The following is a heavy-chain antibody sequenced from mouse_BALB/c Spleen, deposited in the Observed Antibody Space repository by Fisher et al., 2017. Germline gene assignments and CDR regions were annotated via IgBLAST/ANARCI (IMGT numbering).Heavy chain of an antibody. V-gene: IGHV1S135*01. CDR3: ARVDDGYYRAMDY. D-gene: IGHD2-3*01. J-gene: IGHJ4*01. Sequence: KFKGKATLTVDKSSSTAFMHLNSLTSEDSAVYYCARVDDGYYRAMDYWGQGTSVTVSS.